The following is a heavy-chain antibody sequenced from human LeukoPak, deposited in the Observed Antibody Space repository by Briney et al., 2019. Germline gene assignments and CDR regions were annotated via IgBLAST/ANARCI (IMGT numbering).Heavy chain of an antibody. D-gene: IGHD3-3*01. CDR1: GGSFSGYY. V-gene: IGHV4-34*01. J-gene: IGHJ5*02. Sequence: SETLSLTCAVYGGSFSGYYWSWIRQPPGKGLEWIGEINHSGSTNYNPSLKSRVTISVDTSKNQLSLKLSSVTAADTAVYYCARALSYYDFWSGYDNWFDPWGQGTLVTVSS. CDR3: ARALSYYDFWSGYDNWFDP. CDR2: INHSGST.